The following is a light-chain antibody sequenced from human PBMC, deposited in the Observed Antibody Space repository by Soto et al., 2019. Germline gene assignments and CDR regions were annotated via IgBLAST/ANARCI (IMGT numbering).Light chain of an antibody. J-gene: IGKJ1*01. V-gene: IGKV1-8*01. Sequence: IQMTPSPSFLSTSAGDRVTIFCRASQSISNFLHWYQQKPGKAPKLLIYAASTLQSGVPSRFSGSGSGTDFTLTISCLQSEDFATYYCQQYYSYPRTFGQGTKVDIK. CDR2: AAS. CDR1: QSISNF. CDR3: QQYYSYPRT.